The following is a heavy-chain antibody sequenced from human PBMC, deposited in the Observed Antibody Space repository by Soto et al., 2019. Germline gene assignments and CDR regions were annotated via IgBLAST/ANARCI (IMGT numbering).Heavy chain of an antibody. D-gene: IGHD3-10*01. J-gene: IGHJ4*02. CDR1: GFTFSSYW. CDR2: IKLDGSEK. Sequence: EVQLVESGGGLVQPGGSLRLSCAASGFTFSSYWMGWVRQAPGKGLEWVANIKLDGSEKFYVDSVKGRFTISRDNAKNSLYLQMNSLRAEDTAVYYCAATYYGYFVYWGQGTLVNVSS. CDR3: AATYYGYFVY. V-gene: IGHV3-7*01.